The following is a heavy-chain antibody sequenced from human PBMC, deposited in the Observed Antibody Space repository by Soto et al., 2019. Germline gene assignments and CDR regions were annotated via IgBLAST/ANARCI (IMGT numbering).Heavy chain of an antibody. CDR1: GYTLTELS. CDR3: ARGGAVAAAGPPRGGYYCYGRDV. V-gene: IGHV1-24*01. D-gene: IGHD6-13*01. Sequence: ASVKVSCKVSGYTLTELSMHWVRQAPGKGLEWMGGFDPEDGETIYAQKFQGRVTMTEDTSTDTAYMELSSLRSEDTAVYYCARGGAVAAAGPPRGGYYCYGRDVGGKGPRVTVSS. J-gene: IGHJ6*04. CDR2: FDPEDGET.